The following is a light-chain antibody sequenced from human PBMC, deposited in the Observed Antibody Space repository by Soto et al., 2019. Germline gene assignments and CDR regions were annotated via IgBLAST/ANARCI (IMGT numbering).Light chain of an antibody. CDR2: SNN. CDR1: SSNIRSNT. CDR3: AAWDDSLNGSYV. V-gene: IGLV1-44*01. Sequence: QSALTQPPSASGTPGQRVTISCSGSSSNIRSNTVNWYQQLPGTAPKLLIYSNNQRPSGVPDRSSGSKSGTSASLAISGLQSEDEADYYCAAWDDSLNGSYVFGTGTKVTV. J-gene: IGLJ1*01.